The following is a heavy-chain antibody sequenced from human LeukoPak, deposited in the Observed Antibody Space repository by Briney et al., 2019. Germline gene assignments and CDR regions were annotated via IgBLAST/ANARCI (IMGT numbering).Heavy chain of an antibody. D-gene: IGHD2-15*01. V-gene: IGHV4-61*02. CDR2: IYSSGST. CDR1: GGSISSGSYY. J-gene: IGHJ5*02. CDR3: ARDDPLGYCSGGSCYSLWFDP. Sequence: SQTLSLTCTVSGGSISSGSYYWSWIRQPAGKGLEWIGRIYSSGSTNYNPSLKSRVTISLDTSKNQFSLKLSSVTAADTAVYYCARDDPLGYCSGGSCYSLWFDPWGQGTLVTVSS.